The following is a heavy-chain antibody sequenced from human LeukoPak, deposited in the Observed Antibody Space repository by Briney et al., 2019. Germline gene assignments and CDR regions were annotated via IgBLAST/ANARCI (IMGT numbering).Heavy chain of an antibody. CDR2: ISWNSGSI. V-gene: IGHV3-9*01. CDR3: ARGYYDSSGYYSLTDY. D-gene: IGHD3-22*01. Sequence: SLRLSCAASGFTLGEYCLPWVRQTPGEGPEWVSGISWNSGSIGYADSVKGRFTISRDNAKNSLYLQMNSLRAEDTAVYYCARGYYDSSGYYSLTDYWGQGTLVTVSS. J-gene: IGHJ4*02. CDR1: GFTLGEYC.